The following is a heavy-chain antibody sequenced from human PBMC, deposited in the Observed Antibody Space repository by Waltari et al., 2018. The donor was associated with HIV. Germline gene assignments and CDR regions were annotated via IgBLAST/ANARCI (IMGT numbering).Heavy chain of an antibody. CDR2: KSYDTINI. Sequence: QVQLVESGGGVVQPGRSLRLSCAASGISFFNSYGMHWVRQAPGKGLECVATKSYDTINIYYADSVEGRFTISRDNSKNTLYLQMNSLRGEDTAVYYCAKDRRQGYYHDKRGERPFDAWGQGTLVTVSS. J-gene: IGHJ5*02. CDR1: GISFFNSYG. V-gene: IGHV3-30*18. D-gene: IGHD3-22*01. CDR3: AKDRRQGYYHDKRGERPFDA.